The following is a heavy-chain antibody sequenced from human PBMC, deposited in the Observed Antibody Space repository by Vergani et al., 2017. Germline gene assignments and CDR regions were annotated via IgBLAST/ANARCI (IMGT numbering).Heavy chain of an antibody. CDR2: ISYDGSNK. V-gene: IGHV3-30*03. CDR1: GFTFSDYY. J-gene: IGHJ3*02. D-gene: IGHD2-15*01. CDR3: ATPEVVAATYDAFDI. Sequence: QVQLVESGGGLVKPGGSLRLSCAASGFTFSDYYMSWIRQAPGKGLEWVAVISYDGSNKYYADSVKGRFTISRDNSKNTLYLQMNSLRAEDTAVYYCATPEVVAATYDAFDIWGQGTMVTVSS.